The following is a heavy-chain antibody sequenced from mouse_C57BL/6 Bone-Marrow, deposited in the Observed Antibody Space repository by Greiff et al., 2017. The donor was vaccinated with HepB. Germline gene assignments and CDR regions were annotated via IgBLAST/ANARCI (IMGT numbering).Heavy chain of an antibody. V-gene: IGHV2-2*01. Sequence: QVQLKESGPGLVQPSQSLSITCTVSGFSLTSYGVHWVRQSPGKGLEWLGVIWSGGSTDYNAAFISRLSISKDNSKSQVFFKMNSLQADDTAIYYCARKPPTITTVVAPYYAMDYWGQGTSVTVSS. CDR1: GFSLTSYG. CDR3: ARKPPTITTVVAPYYAMDY. J-gene: IGHJ4*01. D-gene: IGHD1-1*01. CDR2: IWSGGST.